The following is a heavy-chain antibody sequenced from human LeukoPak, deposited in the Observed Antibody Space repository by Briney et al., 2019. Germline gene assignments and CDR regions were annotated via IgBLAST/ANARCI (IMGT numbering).Heavy chain of an antibody. CDR1: GFTFSSYG. CDR2: IRYDGSNK. CDR3: AKDACSGGSRYLDY. D-gene: IGHD2-15*01. J-gene: IGHJ4*02. V-gene: IGHV3-30*02. Sequence: PGGSLRLSCAASGFTFSSYGMHWVRLAPGKGLEWVAFIRYDGSNKYYADSVKGRFTISRDNSKNTLYLQMNSLRAEDTAVYYCAKDACSGGSRYLDYWGQGTLVTVSS.